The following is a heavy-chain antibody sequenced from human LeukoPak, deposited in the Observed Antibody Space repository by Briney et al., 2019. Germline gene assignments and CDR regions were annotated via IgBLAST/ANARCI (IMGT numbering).Heavy chain of an antibody. CDR2: IWYDGSNK. J-gene: IGHJ6*02. D-gene: IGHD3-3*01. CDR3: ARDSSYDFWSGYYFPYYGMDV. CDR1: GFTFSSYG. Sequence: SGGSLRLSCAASGFTFSSYGMHWVRQAPGKGLEWVAVIWYDGSNKYYADSVKGRFTISRDNSKNTLYLQMNSLRAEDTAVYYCARDSSYDFWSGYYFPYYGMDVWGQGTTVTVSS. V-gene: IGHV3-33*01.